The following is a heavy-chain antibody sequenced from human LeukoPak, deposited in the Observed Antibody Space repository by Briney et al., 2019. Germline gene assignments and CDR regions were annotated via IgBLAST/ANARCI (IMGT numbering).Heavy chain of an antibody. CDR3: ERRLSSWYRPGGYFDY. J-gene: IGHJ4*02. CDR2: IYYSGST. D-gene: IGHD6-13*01. V-gene: IGHV4-59*08. Sequence: SETLSLTCTVSGGSISSYYWSWIRQPPGKGLEWIGYIYYSGSTNYNPSLKSRVTISVDTSKNQFSLKLSSVTAADTAVYYCERRLSSWYRPGGYFDYWGQGTLVTVSS. CDR1: GGSISSYY.